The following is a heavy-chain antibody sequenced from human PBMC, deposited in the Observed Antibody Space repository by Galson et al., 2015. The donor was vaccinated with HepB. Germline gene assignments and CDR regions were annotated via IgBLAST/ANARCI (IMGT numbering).Heavy chain of an antibody. J-gene: IGHJ5*02. CDR3: ARGLRLRQNERFDP. CDR1: GYIFLSFG. Sequence: SVKVSCKASGYIFLSFGINWVRQAPGDGLEWMGWISASSGGTKPTRMFQDSLTMPKDTSTTTAYMELRSLRSDDTAVCYCARGLRLRQNERFDPLGQGTPVTF. D-gene: IGHD2/OR15-2a*01. CDR2: ISASSGGT. V-gene: IGHV1-18*01.